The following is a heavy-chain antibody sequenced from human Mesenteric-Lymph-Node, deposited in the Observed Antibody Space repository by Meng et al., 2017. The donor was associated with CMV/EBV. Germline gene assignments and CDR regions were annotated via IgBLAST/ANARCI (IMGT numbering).Heavy chain of an antibody. CDR1: GSFSGYY. CDR2: INHSGST. J-gene: IGHJ5*02. D-gene: IGHD6-13*01. CDR3: ARVPTPRSWPRQDWFDP. V-gene: IGHV4-34*01. Sequence: GSFSGYYWSWIRQPPGKGLEWIGEINHSGSTNYNPSLKSRVTISVDTSKNQFSLKLSSVTAADTAVYYCARVPTPRSWPRQDWFDPWGQGTLVTVSS.